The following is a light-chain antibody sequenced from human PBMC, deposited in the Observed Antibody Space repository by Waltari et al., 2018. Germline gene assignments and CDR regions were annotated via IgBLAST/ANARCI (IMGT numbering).Light chain of an antibody. Sequence: KVPKLLVFDVTHRPSGVSDRFSGSKSGNTASLTISGLQAEDEGDYYCSTYTTGVVFVGGTKMNVL. V-gene: IGLV2-14*03. CDR2: DVT. J-gene: IGLJ2*01. CDR3: STYTTGVV.